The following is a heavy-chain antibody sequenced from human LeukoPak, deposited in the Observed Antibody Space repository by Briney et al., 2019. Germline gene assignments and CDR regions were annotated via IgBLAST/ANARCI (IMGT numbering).Heavy chain of an antibody. J-gene: IGHJ5*02. CDR3: ARGKDIVVVVAATGWFDP. Sequence: PSETLSLTCTVSGGSISSGGYYWSWIRQHPGKGLEWIGYIYYSGSTYYNPSLKSRVTISVDTSKNQFSLKLSSVTAADTAVYYCARGKDIVVVVAATGWFDPWGQGTLVTVSS. V-gene: IGHV4-31*03. D-gene: IGHD2-15*01. CDR2: IYYSGST. CDR1: GGSISSGGYY.